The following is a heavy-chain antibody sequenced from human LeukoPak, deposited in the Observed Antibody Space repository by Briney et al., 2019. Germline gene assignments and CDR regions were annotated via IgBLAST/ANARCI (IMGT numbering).Heavy chain of an antibody. V-gene: IGHV4-38-2*01. D-gene: IGHD2-2*02. CDR3: ARGTKWVPAAIHYFDY. J-gene: IGHJ4*02. CDR1: GYSISSGYY. CDR2: IYHSGST. Sequence: SETLSLTCAVSGYSISSGYYWGWIRQPPGKGLEWIGSIYHSGSTYYNPSLKSRVTISVDTSKNQFSLKLSSVTAADTAVYYCARGTKWVPAAIHYFDYWGKGTLVTVSS.